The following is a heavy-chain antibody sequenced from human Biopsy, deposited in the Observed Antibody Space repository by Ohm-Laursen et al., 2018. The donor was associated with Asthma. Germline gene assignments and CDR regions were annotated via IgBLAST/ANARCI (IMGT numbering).Heavy chain of an antibody. V-gene: IGHV3-23*01. CDR2: ISASGVRT. CDR1: GFAFNNSS. CDR3: AKDVFPGWELRRGPDY. D-gene: IGHD1-26*01. J-gene: IGHJ4*02. Sequence: SLRLSCAASGFAFNNSSMTWVRQAPGKGLEWVSSISASGVRTFYADSVKGRFTISTDNSRNTLHLQMNSLRAEDTAVYYCAKDVFPGWELRRGPDYWGQGTLVTVSS.